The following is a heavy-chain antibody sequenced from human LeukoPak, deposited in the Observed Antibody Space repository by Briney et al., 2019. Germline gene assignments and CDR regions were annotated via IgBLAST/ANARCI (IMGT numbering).Heavy chain of an antibody. J-gene: IGHJ4*02. CDR3: ARDGGLGIAAAGTTYFDY. CDR2: IIPIFGTA. D-gene: IGHD6-13*01. V-gene: IGHV1-69*13. CDR1: GGTFSSYA. Sequence: GASVKVSCKASGGTFSSYAIRWVRQAPGQGLEWMGGIIPIFGTAKYAQKFQGRVTITADESTSTAYVELSSLRSEDTAVYYCARDGGLGIAAAGTTYFDYWGQGTLVTVSS.